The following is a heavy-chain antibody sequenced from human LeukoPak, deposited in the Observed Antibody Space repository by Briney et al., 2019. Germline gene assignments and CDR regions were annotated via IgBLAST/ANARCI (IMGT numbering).Heavy chain of an antibody. CDR3: AMAGSDYYDSGGHYFDY. CDR2: IYYSGST. V-gene: IGHV4-59*01. J-gene: IGHJ4*02. D-gene: IGHD3-22*01. CDR1: GGSISSYY. Sequence: SETLSLTCTVSGGSISSYYWSWIRQPPGKGLEWIGCIYYSGSTNYNPSLKSRVTISVDTSKNQFSLKLSSVTAADTAVYYCAMAGSDYYDSGGHYFDYWGQGTLVTVSS.